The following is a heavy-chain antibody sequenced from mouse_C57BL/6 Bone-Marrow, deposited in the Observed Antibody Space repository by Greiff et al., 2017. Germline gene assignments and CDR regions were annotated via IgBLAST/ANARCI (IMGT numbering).Heavy chain of an antibody. J-gene: IGHJ3*01. V-gene: IGHV1-81*01. D-gene: IGHD2-3*01. Sequence: QVQLQQSGAELARPGASVKLSCKASGYTFTSYGISWVKQRTGQGLEWIGEIYPRSGNTYYNEKFKGKATMTADKSSSTTYMELRRLTTEDSAVYFQSSYDGNPWFAYWGQGTLVTVSA. CDR2: IYPRSGNT. CDR1: GYTFTSYG. CDR3: SSYDGNPWFAY.